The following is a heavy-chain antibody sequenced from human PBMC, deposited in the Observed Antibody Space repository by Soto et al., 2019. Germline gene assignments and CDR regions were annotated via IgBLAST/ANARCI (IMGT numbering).Heavy chain of an antibody. CDR2: IYYSGST. D-gene: IGHD3-3*01. CDR3: ARVWSGSYYYYGMDV. CDR1: GGSISSGDYY. Sequence: QVQLQESGPGLVKPSQTLSLTCTVSGGSISSGDYYWSWIRQPPGKGLEWIGYIYYSGSTYYNPSLKSRVTISEDTSKNQFSLKLSSVTAADTAVYYCARVWSGSYYYYGMDVWGQGTTVTVSS. J-gene: IGHJ6*02. V-gene: IGHV4-30-4*01.